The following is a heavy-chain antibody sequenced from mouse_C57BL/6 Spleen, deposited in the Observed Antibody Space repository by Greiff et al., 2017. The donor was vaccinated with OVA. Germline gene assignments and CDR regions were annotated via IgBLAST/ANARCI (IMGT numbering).Heavy chain of an antibody. Sequence: EVQLQQSGPELVKPGASVKISCKASGYTFTDYYMNWVKQSHGKSLEWIGDINPNNGGTSYNQKFKGKATLTVDKSSSTAYMELRSLTSEDSAVYYCARERECYYAMDYWGQGTSVTVSS. CDR1: GYTFTDYY. V-gene: IGHV1-26*01. D-gene: IGHD6-1*01. CDR2: INPNNGGT. J-gene: IGHJ4*01. CDR3: ARERECYYAMDY.